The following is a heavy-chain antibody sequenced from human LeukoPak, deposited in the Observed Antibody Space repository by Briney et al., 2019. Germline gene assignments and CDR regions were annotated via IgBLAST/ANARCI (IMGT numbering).Heavy chain of an antibody. J-gene: IGHJ4*02. Sequence: SETLSLTCSVSGGSVSSSRYYWDWIRQPPGKGLEWIGSIFYSGSTYYNPSLKSRVTISVDTSKYQFSLRLGSVTAADTAVYYCARRAYYFDYWGQGTLVTVSS. CDR2: IFYSGST. CDR3: ARRAYYFDY. CDR1: GGSVSSSRYY. V-gene: IGHV4-39*07.